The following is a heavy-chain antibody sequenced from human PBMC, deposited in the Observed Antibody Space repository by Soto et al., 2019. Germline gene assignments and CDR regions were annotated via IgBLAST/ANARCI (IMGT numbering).Heavy chain of an antibody. CDR1: GGTFSSYA. CDR2: IIPIFGTA. Sequence: GASVRVSCKASGGTFSSYAISWVRQAPGQGLEWMGGIIPIFGTANYAQKFQARVTITADKSPSTAYMELSSLRSEDTAVYYCARTMRSYDFWSGYPPPYYYYGMDVWGQGTTVTVSS. CDR3: ARTMRSYDFWSGYPPPYYYYGMDV. V-gene: IGHV1-69*06. D-gene: IGHD3-3*01. J-gene: IGHJ6*02.